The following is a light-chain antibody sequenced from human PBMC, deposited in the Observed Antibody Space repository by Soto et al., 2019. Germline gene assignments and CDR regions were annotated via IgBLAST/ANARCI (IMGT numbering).Light chain of an antibody. CDR2: DAS. J-gene: IGKJ5*01. CDR3: QHRSNWPPIT. Sequence: EIVLTQSPATLSLSPGERATLSCRASQSVSSYLAWYQQKPGQAPRLLNYDASNRATGIPARFSGSGSGTDFTLTISSLEPEDFAVYYCQHRSNWPPITFGQGTRLEIK. CDR1: QSVSSY. V-gene: IGKV3-11*01.